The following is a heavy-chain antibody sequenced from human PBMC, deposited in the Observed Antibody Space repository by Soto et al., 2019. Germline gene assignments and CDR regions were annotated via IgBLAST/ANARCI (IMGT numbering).Heavy chain of an antibody. D-gene: IGHD3-16*01. V-gene: IGHV4-39*01. J-gene: IGHJ4*02. CDR3: ARHSLGEDPFDY. CDR1: GGSISSSSYY. CDR2: IYYSGST. Sequence: QLQLQESGPGLVKPSETLSLTCTVSGGSISSSSYYWGWIRQPPGKGLEWIGSIYYSGSTYYNPSLKSRVTISVDTSKNQFSLKLSSVTAADTAVYYGARHSLGEDPFDYWGQGTLVTVSS.